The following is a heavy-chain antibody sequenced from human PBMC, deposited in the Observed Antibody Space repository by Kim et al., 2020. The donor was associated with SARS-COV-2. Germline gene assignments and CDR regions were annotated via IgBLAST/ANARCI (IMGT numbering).Heavy chain of an antibody. V-gene: IGHV3-33*01. J-gene: IGHJ4*02. CDR2: IWYDGSNK. D-gene: IGHD1-26*01. CDR3: ARDESLGELLPFDY. CDR1: GFTFSSYG. Sequence: GGSLRLSCAASGFTFSSYGMHWVRQAPGKGLEWVAVIWYDGSNKYYADYVKGRFTISRDNSKNTLYLQMNSLRAEDTAVYYCARDESLGELLPFDYWGQGTLVTVSS.